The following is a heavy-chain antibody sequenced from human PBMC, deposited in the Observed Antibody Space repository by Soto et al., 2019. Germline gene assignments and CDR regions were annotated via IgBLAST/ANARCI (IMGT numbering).Heavy chain of an antibody. CDR2: VSGSGGTT. V-gene: IGHV3-23*01. D-gene: IGHD3-10*01. J-gene: IGHJ6*03. CDR1: GFTFNNYA. CDR3: AKSSMVRSPAVLYYYYMDV. Sequence: EVQLLESGGDLVQPGGSLRLSCAASGFTFNNYAMTWVRQAPGKGLEWVSAVSGSGGTTYYADSVKGRFTISRDNSKNTLYLQMNSLTAEDTAVDYCAKSSMVRSPAVLYYYYMDVWCKGTTVTVSS.